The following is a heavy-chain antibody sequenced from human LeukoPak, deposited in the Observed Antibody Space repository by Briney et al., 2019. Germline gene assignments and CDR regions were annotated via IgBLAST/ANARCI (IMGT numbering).Heavy chain of an antibody. J-gene: IGHJ4*02. CDR3: ATLRVPGH. V-gene: IGHV3-7*03. Sequence: PGGSLRLSCVVSEFSFSGYWMSWARQVPGKGLEWVAAINQGGSEKDYVDSVKGRFIIYRDNADKLLSLQMNNLRVEDTAVYYCATLRVPGHWGQGILVTVSS. CDR1: EFSFSGYW. D-gene: IGHD1-1*01. CDR2: INQGGSEK.